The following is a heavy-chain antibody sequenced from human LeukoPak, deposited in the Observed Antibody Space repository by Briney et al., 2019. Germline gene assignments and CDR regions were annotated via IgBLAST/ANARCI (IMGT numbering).Heavy chain of an antibody. CDR1: GFTFSSYG. Sequence: GGSLRLSCAASGFTFSSYGLTWVRQAPGKGLEWVSYIGGSSNSIYYADSVKGRFTISRDNARNSLYLQMNSLRAEDTAVYYCARSPIIWGQGTMVTVSS. V-gene: IGHV3-48*01. CDR2: IGGSSNSI. CDR3: ARSPII. J-gene: IGHJ3*02.